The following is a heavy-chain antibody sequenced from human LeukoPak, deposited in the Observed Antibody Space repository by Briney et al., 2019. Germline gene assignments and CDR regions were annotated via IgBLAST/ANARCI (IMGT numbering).Heavy chain of an antibody. CDR2: IDHSGST. V-gene: IGHV4-34*01. Sequence: SETLSLTCAVYGGSFSGYYWSWLRQPPGKGLEWIGEIDHSGSTNYNPSLKSRVTLSVDTSKNQFSLKLSSVTAADTAVYYCARPRLYYYYYMDVWGKGTTVTVSS. J-gene: IGHJ6*03. D-gene: IGHD6-25*01. CDR3: ARPRLYYYYYMDV. CDR1: GGSFSGYY.